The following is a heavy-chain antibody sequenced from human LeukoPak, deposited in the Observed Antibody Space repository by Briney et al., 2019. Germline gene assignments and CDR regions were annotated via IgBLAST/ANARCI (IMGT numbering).Heavy chain of an antibody. D-gene: IGHD6-13*01. V-gene: IGHV4-31*03. CDR2: IYYSGSP. CDR3: ARDRKGYPLDY. CDR1: GGSISSGGYY. Sequence: SETLSLTCTVSGGSISSGGYYWSWIRQHPGKDLERIGYIYYSGSPYYNPSLRNRVTISLDTSKNQFSLKLSSVTAADTAVYYCARDRKGYPLDYWGQGTLVTVSS. J-gene: IGHJ4*02.